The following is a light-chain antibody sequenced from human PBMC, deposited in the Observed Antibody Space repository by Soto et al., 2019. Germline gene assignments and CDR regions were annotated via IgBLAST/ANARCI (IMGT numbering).Light chain of an antibody. CDR1: QGISNY. Sequence: DIQMTQSPSSLSASVGARVAITCRASQGISNYLAWYQQKPGKVPKLLIYAASTLQSGVPSRFSGSGSGTDFTLTISSLQPEDVATYYCQKYNSALTFGGGTKVDIK. CDR3: QKYNSALT. V-gene: IGKV1-27*01. CDR2: AAS. J-gene: IGKJ4*01.